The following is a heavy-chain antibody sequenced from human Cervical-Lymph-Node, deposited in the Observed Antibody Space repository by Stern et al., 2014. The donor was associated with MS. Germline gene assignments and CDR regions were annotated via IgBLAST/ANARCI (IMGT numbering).Heavy chain of an antibody. CDR1: GFAFSNSA. CDR2: IVGGSGRT. Sequence: QMQLVQSGPEVKKPGASVKVSCKASGFAFSNSAIQWVRQARGQRLEWIGWIVGGSGRTNYAQMFQERVTITRDMATSTVYMEVNSLTSEDTAVYYCALLSGLTGTTRIDYWGQGTLVTVSS. V-gene: IGHV1-58*02. D-gene: IGHD1-14*01. CDR3: ALLSGLTGTTRIDY. J-gene: IGHJ4*02.